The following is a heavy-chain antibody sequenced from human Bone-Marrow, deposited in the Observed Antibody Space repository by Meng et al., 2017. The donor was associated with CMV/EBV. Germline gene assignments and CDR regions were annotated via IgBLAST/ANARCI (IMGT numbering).Heavy chain of an antibody. CDR2: ISSSGSTI. J-gene: IGHJ4*02. CDR3: ARWAYYDFWSGSLGHYFDY. D-gene: IGHD3-3*01. CDR1: GFTFSSYE. Sequence: GGSLRLSCAASGFTFSSYEMNWVRQAPGKGLEWVSYISSSGSTIYYADSVKGRFTISRDNAKNSLYLQMNSLRAEDTAVYYWARWAYYDFWSGSLGHYFDYWGQGTLVTVSS. V-gene: IGHV3-48*03.